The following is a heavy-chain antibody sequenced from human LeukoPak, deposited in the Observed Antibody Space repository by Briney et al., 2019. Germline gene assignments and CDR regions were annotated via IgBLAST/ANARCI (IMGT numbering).Heavy chain of an antibody. V-gene: IGHV3-30*18. CDR1: GFTFSSYA. D-gene: IGHD6-19*01. Sequence: GRSLRLSCAASGFTFSSYAMHWVRQAPGKGLEWVAVISSDGSNKFYADSVKGRFTISRDNSKNTLYLQMNSLRAEDTAVYYCAKDRGSGYLDYWGQGTLVTVSS. J-gene: IGHJ4*02. CDR3: AKDRGSGYLDY. CDR2: ISSDGSNK.